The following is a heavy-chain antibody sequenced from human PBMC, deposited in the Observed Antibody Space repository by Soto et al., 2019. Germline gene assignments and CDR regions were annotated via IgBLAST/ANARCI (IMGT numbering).Heavy chain of an antibody. D-gene: IGHD4-4*01. CDR3: AKTIGGDYSNYSYYYYYYYYMDV. CDR1: GYTFSSYA. Sequence: EVQLLESGGGLVQPGGSLRLSCAASGYTFSSYAMSWVRQAPGKGLEWVSAISGSGGSTYYADSVKGRFTISRDNSKNPLYMQMNCLRAEDTAVYYCAKTIGGDYSNYSYYYYYYYYMDVWGKGTTVTVSS. V-gene: IGHV3-23*01. CDR2: ISGSGGST. J-gene: IGHJ6*03.